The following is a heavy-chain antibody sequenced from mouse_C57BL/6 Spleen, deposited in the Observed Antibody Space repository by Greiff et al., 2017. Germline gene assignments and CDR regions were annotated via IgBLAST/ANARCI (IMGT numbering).Heavy chain of an antibody. CDR1: GYAFSSYW. D-gene: IGHD2-5*01. Sequence: QVQLQQSGAELVKPGASVKISCKASGYAFSSYWMNWVKQRPGKGLEWIGQIYPGGGDTNYNGKFKGKATLTAEKSSSTAYMQLSSLSSEDSAVYFCARGGDYSNSWFAFWGQGTLVTVSA. CDR2: IYPGGGDT. CDR3: ARGGDYSNSWFAF. V-gene: IGHV1-80*01. J-gene: IGHJ3*01.